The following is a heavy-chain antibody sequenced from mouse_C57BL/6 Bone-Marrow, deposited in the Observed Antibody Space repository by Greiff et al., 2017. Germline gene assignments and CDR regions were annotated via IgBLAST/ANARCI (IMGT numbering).Heavy chain of an antibody. CDR2: IDPSDSYT. CDR1: GYTFTSYW. V-gene: IGHV1-50*01. Sequence: LQQPGAELVKPGASVKLSCKASGYTFTSYWMQWVKQRPGQGLEWIGEIDPSDSYTNYNQKFKGKATLTVDTSSSTAYMQLSSLTSEDSAVYYCARFRSYFDYWGQGTTLTVSS. D-gene: IGHD2-14*01. J-gene: IGHJ2*01. CDR3: ARFRSYFDY.